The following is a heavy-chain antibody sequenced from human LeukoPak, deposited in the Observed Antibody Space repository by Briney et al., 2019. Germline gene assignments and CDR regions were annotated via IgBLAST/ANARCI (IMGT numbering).Heavy chain of an antibody. Sequence: GGSLRLSCAASXFTVSTNDMNWVRQAPGKGLEWASRINSDGSSTSYEDSVKGRFTISRDNAKNTLYLQMNSLRAEDTAVYYCARVVGYCSSTSCYPGAAGDAFDIWGQGTMVTVSS. CDR3: ARVVGYCSSTSCYPGAAGDAFDI. D-gene: IGHD2-2*01. CDR1: XFTVSTND. J-gene: IGHJ3*02. CDR2: INSDGSST. V-gene: IGHV3-74*01.